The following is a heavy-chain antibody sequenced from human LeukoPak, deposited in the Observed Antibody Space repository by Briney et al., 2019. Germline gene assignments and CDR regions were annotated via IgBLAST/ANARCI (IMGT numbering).Heavy chain of an antibody. V-gene: IGHV4-59*01. CDR1: GGSISSYY. D-gene: IGHD3-10*01. CDR3: ARDRYYYGSGSYSYFDY. Sequence: PSETLSLTCTVSGGSISSYYWSWIRQPPGEGLEWIGYNYYSGSTNYNPSLKSRVTISVDTSKNQFSLKLSSVTAADTAVYYCARDRYYYGSGSYSYFDYWGQGTLVTVS. CDR2: NYYSGST. J-gene: IGHJ4*02.